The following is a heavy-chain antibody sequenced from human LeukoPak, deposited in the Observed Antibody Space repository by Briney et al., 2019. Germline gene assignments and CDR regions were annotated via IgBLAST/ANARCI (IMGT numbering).Heavy chain of an antibody. D-gene: IGHD3-22*01. CDR1: GGSISSYY. J-gene: IGHJ4*02. CDR2: IYYSGST. CDR3: ARRTYFYDSSGYYFDY. V-gene: IGHV4-59*01. Sequence: SQTLSLTCTVSGGSISSYYWSWIRQPPGKGLECIGYIYYSGSTNYNPSLKSRVTISVDTSKNQFSLKLSSVTAADTAVYYCARRTYFYDSSGYYFDYWGQGTLVTVSS.